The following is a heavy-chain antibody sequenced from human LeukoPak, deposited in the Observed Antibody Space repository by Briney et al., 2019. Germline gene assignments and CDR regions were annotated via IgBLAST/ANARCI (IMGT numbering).Heavy chain of an antibody. J-gene: IGHJ6*02. CDR1: GFTFSSYG. CDR3: AKDLTYSSSWYRSDYYGMDV. CDR2: ISYDGSNK. D-gene: IGHD6-13*01. Sequence: GGSLRLSCAASGFTFSSYGMHWVRQAPGKGLEWVAVISYDGSNKYYADSVKGRFTISRDNSKNTLYLQMNSLRAEDTVVYYCAKDLTYSSSWYRSDYYGMDVWGQGTTVTVSS. V-gene: IGHV3-30*18.